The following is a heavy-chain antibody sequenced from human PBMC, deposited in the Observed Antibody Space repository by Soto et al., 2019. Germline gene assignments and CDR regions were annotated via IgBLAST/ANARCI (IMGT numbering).Heavy chain of an antibody. Sequence: QTRLTTCAISGDSVSSNSAAWNWIRQSPSRGLEWLGRTYYSSKWYNDYAVSVKSRITINPDTYKNQFSLQLNSVTPEDTAVYYCTKGMAYSGYDRKYYNWFEPWGEGTLVNVSS. J-gene: IGHJ5*02. CDR1: GDSVSSNSAA. CDR3: TKGMAYSGYDRKYYNWFEP. CDR2: TYYSSKWYN. V-gene: IGHV6-1*01. D-gene: IGHD5-12*01.